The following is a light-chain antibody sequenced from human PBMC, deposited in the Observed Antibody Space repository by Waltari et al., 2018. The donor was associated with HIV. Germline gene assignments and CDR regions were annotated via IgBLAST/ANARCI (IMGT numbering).Light chain of an antibody. CDR3: SSYTSSSTRV. CDR2: DVS. Sequence: QSALTQPASVSGSPGQSITISCTGTSSDVGDYHYASWYQQHPGKAPKLIIYDVSNRPSGVSNRFSGSKSGNTASLTISGLQTEDEADYYCSSYTSSSTRVFGTGTKVTVL. J-gene: IGLJ1*01. CDR1: SSDVGDYHY. V-gene: IGLV2-14*01.